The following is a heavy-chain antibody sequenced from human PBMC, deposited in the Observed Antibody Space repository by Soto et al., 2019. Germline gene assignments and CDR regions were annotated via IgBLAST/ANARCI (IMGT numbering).Heavy chain of an antibody. D-gene: IGHD6-25*01. V-gene: IGHV4-59*01. J-gene: IGHJ4*02. CDR2: IYYSGST. CDR3: ARVGSPYYFDY. CDR1: GGSISSYY. Sequence: SETLSLTCTVSGGSISSYYWSWIRQPPGKGLEWIGYIYYSGSTNYNPSLKSRVTISVDTSKNQFSLKLSSVTAADTAVYYCARVGSPYYFDYWGQGTLVTVSS.